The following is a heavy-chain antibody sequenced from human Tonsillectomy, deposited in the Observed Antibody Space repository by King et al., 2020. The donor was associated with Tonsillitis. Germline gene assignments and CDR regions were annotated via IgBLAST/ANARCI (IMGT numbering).Heavy chain of an antibody. D-gene: IGHD3-10*01. J-gene: IGHJ4*02. CDR1: GFTVSSNY. CDR2: IYSGGST. V-gene: IGHV3-66*01. CDR3: AREAYYYGSGSYYIDY. Sequence: VQLVESGGGLVQPGGSLRLSCAASGFTVSSNYMSWVRQAPGKGLEWVSVIYSGGSTYYADSVKGRFTISRDNSKNTLYLQMNSLRAEDTAVYYCAREAYYYGSGSYYIDYWGQGTLVTVSS.